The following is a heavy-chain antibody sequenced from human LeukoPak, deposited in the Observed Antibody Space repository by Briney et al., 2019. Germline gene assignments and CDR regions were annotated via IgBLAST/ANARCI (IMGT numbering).Heavy chain of an antibody. Sequence: SETLSLTCAVYGGSFSGYYWSWIRQPPGKGLEWVGEINHSGSTNYTPSLKSRVTRSVDTSKNQFSLKLSSVTAADTAVYYCARGRGVVVPAAIRGANWFDPWGQGTLVTVSS. J-gene: IGHJ5*02. V-gene: IGHV4-34*01. CDR3: ARGRGVVVPAAIRGANWFDP. CDR2: INHSGST. D-gene: IGHD2-2*01. CDR1: GGSFSGYY.